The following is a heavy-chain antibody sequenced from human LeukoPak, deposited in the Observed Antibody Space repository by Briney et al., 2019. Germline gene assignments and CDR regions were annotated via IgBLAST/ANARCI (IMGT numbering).Heavy chain of an antibody. J-gene: IGHJ4*02. Sequence: QTGGSLRLSCAASGFTFSSYWMSWVRQAPGKGLEWVSVIYSGGSTYYADSVKGRFTISRDNSKNTLYLQMNSLRAEDTAVYYCASEPPAAARRDYWGQGTLVTVSS. D-gene: IGHD6-6*01. CDR1: GFTFSSYW. CDR2: IYSGGST. CDR3: ASEPPAAARRDY. V-gene: IGHV3-53*01.